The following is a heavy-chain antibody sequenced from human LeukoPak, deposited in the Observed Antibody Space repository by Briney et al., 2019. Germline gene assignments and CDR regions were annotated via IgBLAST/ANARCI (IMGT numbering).Heavy chain of an antibody. CDR1: GFTLSNAW. J-gene: IGHJ3*02. CDR2: IKSKTDGGTT. CDR3: TTDRGGYCSSTSCYIGAFDI. V-gene: IGHV3-15*01. Sequence: GGSLRLSCAASGFTLSNAWMSWVRQAPGKGLEWVGRIKSKTDGGTTDYAAPVKGTFTISRAESKNTLYLQMNSLKTEDTAVYYCTTDRGGYCSSTSCYIGAFDIWGQGTMVTVSS. D-gene: IGHD2-2*02.